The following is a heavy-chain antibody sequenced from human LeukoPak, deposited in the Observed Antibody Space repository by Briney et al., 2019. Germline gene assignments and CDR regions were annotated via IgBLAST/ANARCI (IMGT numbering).Heavy chain of an antibody. V-gene: IGHV3-30*18. CDR1: GFTFSSYG. J-gene: IGHJ6*02. CDR2: ISYDGSNK. CDR3: AKTTRKLVRSGFCYYYGMDV. D-gene: IGHD6-13*01. Sequence: GSLRLSCAASGFTFSSYGMHWVRQAPGKGLEWVAVISYDGSNKYYADSVKGRFTISRDNSKNTLYLQMNSLRAEDTAVYYCAKTTRKLVRSGFCYYYGMDVWGQGTTVTVSS.